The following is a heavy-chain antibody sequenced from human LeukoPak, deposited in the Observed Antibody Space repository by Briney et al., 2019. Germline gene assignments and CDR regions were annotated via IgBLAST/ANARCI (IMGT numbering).Heavy chain of an antibody. CDR2: IYSSGST. V-gene: IGHV4-59*01. CDR1: GGSISSYY. CDR3: ARGRGYCSSTSCANFDY. D-gene: IGHD2-2*01. Sequence: PSETLSLTCTVSGGSISSYYWSWIRQPPGKGLEWIGYIYSSGSTNYNPSLKGRVTISGDTSKNQFSLKLSSVTAADTAVYYCARGRGYCSSTSCANFDYWGQGTLVTVSS. J-gene: IGHJ4*02.